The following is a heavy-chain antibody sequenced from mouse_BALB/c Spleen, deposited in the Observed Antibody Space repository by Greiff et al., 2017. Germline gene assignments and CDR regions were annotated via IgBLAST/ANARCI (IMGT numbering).Heavy chain of an antibody. Sequence: EVQLVESGGGLVKPGGSLKLSCAASGFTFSDYYMYWVRQTPEKRLEWVATISDGGSYTYYPDSVKGRFTISRDNAKNNLYLQMSSLKSEDTAMYYCAREWGGNAMDYWGQGTSVTVSS. CDR2: ISDGGSYT. V-gene: IGHV5-4*02. CDR1: GFTFSDYY. CDR3: AREWGGNAMDY. J-gene: IGHJ4*01.